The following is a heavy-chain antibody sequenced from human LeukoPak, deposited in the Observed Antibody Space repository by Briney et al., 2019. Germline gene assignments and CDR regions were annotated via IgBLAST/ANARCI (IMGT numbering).Heavy chain of an antibody. V-gene: IGHV3-74*01. J-gene: IGHJ5*02. CDR2: IHSDESRT. CDR3: AKGMVPGFDP. CDR1: GFTFSSYW. Sequence: HSGGSLRLSCAASGFTFSSYWMHWVRQAPGRGLVWVSRIHSDESRTNYADSVTGRFTISRDNAKNTVYLQMNSLRAEDTAVYYCAKGMVPGFDPWGQGTLVTVSS. D-gene: IGHD2-15*01.